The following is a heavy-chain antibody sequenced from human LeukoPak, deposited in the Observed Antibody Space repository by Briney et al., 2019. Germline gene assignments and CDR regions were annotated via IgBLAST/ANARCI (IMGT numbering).Heavy chain of an antibody. D-gene: IGHD3-3*01. CDR3: ARGGPAYYDFWSGYYSFDY. CDR1: GYTFTGYY. CDR2: INPSSGGT. J-gene: IGHJ4*02. V-gene: IGHV1-2*02. Sequence: ASVKVSCKASGYTFTGYYMHWVRQAPGQGLEWMGWINPSSGGTNYAQKFQGRVTMTRDTSISTAYMELSRLRSDDTAVYYCARGGPAYYDFWSGYYSFDYWGQGTLVTVSS.